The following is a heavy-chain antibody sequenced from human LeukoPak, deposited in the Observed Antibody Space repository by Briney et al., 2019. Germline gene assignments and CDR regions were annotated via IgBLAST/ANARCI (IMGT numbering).Heavy chain of an antibody. CDR3: ARGWGISAASAFAI. D-gene: IGHD6-13*01. J-gene: IGHJ3*02. Sequence: GGSLRLSCAASGFTFSSYSMNWVRQAPGKGLEWVSYISTSSSTIYYADSVKGRFTISRDNAKNSLYLQMNSLRAEDTAVYHCARGWGISAASAFAIWGQGTIVTVSS. CDR1: GFTFSSYS. CDR2: ISTSSSTI. V-gene: IGHV3-48*04.